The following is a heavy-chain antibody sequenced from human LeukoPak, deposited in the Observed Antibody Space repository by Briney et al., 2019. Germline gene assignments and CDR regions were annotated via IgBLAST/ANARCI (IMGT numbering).Heavy chain of an antibody. CDR3: AKDPTAGWGYGGNRHYFDY. V-gene: IGHV3-30*18. CDR2: ISYDGSNK. CDR1: GFAFSSYG. Sequence: GGSLRLSCAASGFAFSSYGMHWVRQAPGKGLEWVAVISYDGSNKYYADSVKGRFTISRDNSKNTLYLQMNSLRAEDTAVYYCAKDPTAGWGYGGNRHYFDYWGQGTLVTVSS. D-gene: IGHD4-23*01. J-gene: IGHJ4*02.